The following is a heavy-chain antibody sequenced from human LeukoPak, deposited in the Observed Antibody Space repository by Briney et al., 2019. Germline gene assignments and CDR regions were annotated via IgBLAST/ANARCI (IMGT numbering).Heavy chain of an antibody. V-gene: IGHV3-69-1*01. CDR2: ITSRNNI. J-gene: IGHJ6*03. CDR3: ARVSVTAYYYYYMDV. D-gene: IGHD4-17*01. CDR1: GFRFSGYW. Sequence: GGSLRLSCVASGFRFSGYWMSWVRQAPGKGLEWVSSITSRNNIYYADSVKGRFTISRDNAKNSLYLQMNSLRAEDTAVYYCARVSVTAYYYYYMDVWGKGTTVTVSS.